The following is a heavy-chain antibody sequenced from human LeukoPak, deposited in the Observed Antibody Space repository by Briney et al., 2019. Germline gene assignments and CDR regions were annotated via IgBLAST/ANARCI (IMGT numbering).Heavy chain of an antibody. CDR2: INHSGST. D-gene: IGHD4-11*01. CDR1: GFTFSSYG. V-gene: IGHV4-34*01. J-gene: IGHJ4*02. Sequence: LRLSCAASGFTFSSYGMHWIRQPPGKGLEWIGEINHSGSTNYNPSLKSRVTISVDTSKNQFSLKLSSVTAADTAVYYCASTRLQGTDYWGQGTLVTVSS. CDR3: ASTRLQGTDY.